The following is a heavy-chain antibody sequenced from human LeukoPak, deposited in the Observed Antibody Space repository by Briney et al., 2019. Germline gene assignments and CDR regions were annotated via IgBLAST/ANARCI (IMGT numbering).Heavy chain of an antibody. CDR3: AREPGDYYYDSSHYYGMDV. Sequence: GASVKVSCKASGYTFTSYAMNWVRQAPGQGLEWMGWINTNTGNPTYAQGFTGRFVFSLDTSVSTAYLQISRLKAEDTAVYYCAREPGDYYYDSSHYYGMDVWGQGTTVTVSS. CDR2: INTNTGNP. D-gene: IGHD3-22*01. J-gene: IGHJ6*02. V-gene: IGHV7-4-1*02. CDR1: GYTFTSYA.